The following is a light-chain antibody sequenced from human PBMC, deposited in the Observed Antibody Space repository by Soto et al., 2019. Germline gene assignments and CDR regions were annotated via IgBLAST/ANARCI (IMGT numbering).Light chain of an antibody. CDR3: HQYNKWPQT. J-gene: IGKJ5*01. V-gene: IGKV3-15*01. CDR1: QSVDND. CDR2: GAS. Sequence: EIVMTQSPATLSVSPGERATLSCRASQSVDNDLAWYQHKPGQAPRLLTHGASTRATGIPARFSGVGSGTEFTLTISSLQSEDFAFYYCHQYNKWPQTFGQGTHLE.